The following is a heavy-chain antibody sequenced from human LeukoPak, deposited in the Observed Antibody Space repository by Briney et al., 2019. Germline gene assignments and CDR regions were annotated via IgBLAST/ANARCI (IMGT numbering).Heavy chain of an antibody. CDR1: GFTFSNCW. CDR3: ARDKYDFWSGYSDC. V-gene: IGHV3-30*03. CDR2: ISYDGSNK. D-gene: IGHD3-3*01. Sequence: PGGSLRLSCLASGFTFSNCWMTWVRQAPGRGLEWVAVISYDGSNKYYADSVKGRFTISRDNSKNTLYLQMNSLRAEDTAVYYCARDKYDFWSGYSDCWGQGTLVTVSS. J-gene: IGHJ4*02.